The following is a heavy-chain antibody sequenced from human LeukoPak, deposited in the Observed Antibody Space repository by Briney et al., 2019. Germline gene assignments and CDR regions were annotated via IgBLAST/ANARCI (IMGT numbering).Heavy chain of an antibody. V-gene: IGHV4-59*08. Sequence: PSETLSLTCTVSGGSISSYYWSWIRQPPGKGLEWIGHISYSGSTNYNPSLKSRVTISLDTSKNQFSLKLSSVTAADTAVYYCAGHHPRNTVDFWGQGTLVTVSS. D-gene: IGHD2/OR15-2a*01. CDR1: GGSISSYY. CDR3: AGHHPRNTVDF. CDR2: ISYSGST. J-gene: IGHJ4*02.